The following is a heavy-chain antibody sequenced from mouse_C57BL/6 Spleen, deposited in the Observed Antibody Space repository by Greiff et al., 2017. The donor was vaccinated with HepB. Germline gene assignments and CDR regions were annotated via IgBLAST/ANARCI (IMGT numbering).Heavy chain of an antibody. CDR1: GYTFTGYW. CDR3: ARGLMYYYGSSGRDYAMDY. CDR2: LLPGSGST. V-gene: IGHV1-9*01. Sequence: LVESGAELMKPGASVKLSCKASGYTFTGYWIEWVKQRPGHGLEWIGELLPGSGSTNYNEKFKGKATFTADTSSNTAYMQLSSLTTKDSAIAYCARGLMYYYGSSGRDYAMDYWGQGTSVTVSS. D-gene: IGHD1-1*01. J-gene: IGHJ4*01.